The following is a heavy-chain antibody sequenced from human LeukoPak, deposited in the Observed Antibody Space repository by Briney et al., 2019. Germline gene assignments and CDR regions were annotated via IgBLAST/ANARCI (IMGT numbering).Heavy chain of an antibody. J-gene: IGHJ2*01. CDR2: INPSGGST. D-gene: IGHD6-13*01. CDR3: ARAPIAAASPSDL. Sequence: GGSLRLSCAASGYTFTSYYMHWVRQAPGQGLEWMGIINPSGGSTSYAQKFQGRVTITADESTSTAYMELSSLRSEDTAVYYCARAPIAAASPSDLWGRGTLVTVSS. V-gene: IGHV1-46*01. CDR1: GYTFTSYY.